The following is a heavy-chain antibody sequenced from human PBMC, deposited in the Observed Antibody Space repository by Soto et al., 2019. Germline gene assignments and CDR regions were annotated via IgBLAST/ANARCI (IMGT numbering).Heavy chain of an antibody. Sequence: VRQAPGQGLEWMGWISAYNGNTNYAQKLQGRVTMTTDTSTSTAYMELRSLRSDDTAVYYCARRGYCSGGSCSSDYWGQGTLVTVSS. CDR2: ISAYNGNT. V-gene: IGHV1-18*01. J-gene: IGHJ4*02. CDR3: ARRGYCSGGSCSSDY. D-gene: IGHD2-15*01.